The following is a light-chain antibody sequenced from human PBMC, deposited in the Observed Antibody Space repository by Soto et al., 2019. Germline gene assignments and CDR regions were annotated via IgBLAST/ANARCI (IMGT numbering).Light chain of an antibody. V-gene: IGLV2-14*01. CDR2: DVS. CDR3: SSYTSSSTNV. CDR1: SSDVGGYNF. J-gene: IGLJ1*01. Sequence: QSALTQPASVSGSPGQSITISCTGTSSDVGGYNFVSWYQRHPGKAPKLMIHDVSNRPSGVSNRFSGSKSGNTASLTISGLQAEDEADYYCSSYTSSSTNVLGTGTKVTVL.